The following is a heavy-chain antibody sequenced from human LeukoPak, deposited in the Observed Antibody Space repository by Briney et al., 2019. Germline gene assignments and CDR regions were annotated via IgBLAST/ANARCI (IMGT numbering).Heavy chain of an antibody. V-gene: IGHV3-7*01. J-gene: IGHJ4*02. CDR3: AKDRSYIVRSFDY. D-gene: IGHD3-10*01. CDR2: LNQDGNEK. Sequence: GGSLRLSCAASGFTFSTYWMNWVRQAPGKGLEWVANLNQDGNEKYYVDSVEGRFTISRDNAKNSLYLQMNSLRAEDTAVYYCAKDRSYIVRSFDYWGQGTLVTVSS. CDR1: GFTFSTYW.